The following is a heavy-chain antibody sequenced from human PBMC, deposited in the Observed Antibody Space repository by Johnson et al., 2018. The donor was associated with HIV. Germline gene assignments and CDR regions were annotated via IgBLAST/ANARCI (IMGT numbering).Heavy chain of an antibody. D-gene: IGHD6-19*01. CDR2: IYSDGSDT. CDR1: GFTFGNYW. J-gene: IGHJ3*02. Sequence: VQLVESGGGLVQPGGSLRLSCAASGFTFGNYWMHWVHQAPGKGLVWVARIYSDGSDTTYAASVKGRFTISRDNAKNTLYPQMNSLRAEDTAVYYCARKQWLAKISSDAFDIWGQGTMVTVSS. CDR3: ARKQWLAKISSDAFDI. V-gene: IGHV3-74*03.